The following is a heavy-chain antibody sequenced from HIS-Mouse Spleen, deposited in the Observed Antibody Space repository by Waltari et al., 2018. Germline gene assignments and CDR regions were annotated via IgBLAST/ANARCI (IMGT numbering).Heavy chain of an antibody. V-gene: IGHV4-39*07. D-gene: IGHD6-13*01. Sequence: QEAGPGLVEPSENLSLPFPVSGCSNSSSMLYWGWIRQPPGKGLEWIGSIYYSGGNYYNPSLKSRVSISVDTSQNQLSLKLSSVTAADTAVYYCAREIPYSSSWYDWYFDLWGRGTLVTVSS. CDR1: GCSNSSSMLY. J-gene: IGHJ2*01. CDR3: AREIPYSSSWYDWYFDL. CDR2: IYYSGGN.